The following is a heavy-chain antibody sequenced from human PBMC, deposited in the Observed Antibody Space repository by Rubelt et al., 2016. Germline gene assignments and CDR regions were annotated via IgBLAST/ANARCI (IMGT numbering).Heavy chain of an antibody. Sequence: QVQLQQWGAGLLKPSETLSLTCTVSGGSVSSSNWWSWVRQPPGKGLEWIGEIYHSGSTNYNPSLKSRVTISVDKSKNQFSLKLSSVTAADTAVYYCARDRVVPAEGMDVWGQGTTVTVSS. J-gene: IGHJ6*02. CDR3: ARDRVVPAEGMDV. D-gene: IGHD2-2*01. CDR2: IYHSGST. CDR1: GGSVSSSNW. V-gene: IGHV4-4*02.